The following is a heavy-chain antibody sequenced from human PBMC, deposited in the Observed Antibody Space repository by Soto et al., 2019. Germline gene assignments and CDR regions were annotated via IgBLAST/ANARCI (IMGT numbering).Heavy chain of an antibody. V-gene: IGHV1-3*01. Sequence: ASVKVSCKASGYTFTSYAMHWVRQAPGQRLERMGWINAGNGNTKYSQKFQGRVTITRDTSASTAYMELSSLRSEDTAVYYCARGIVVVVAASWADYYYMDVPGKGTTVTVSS. D-gene: IGHD2-15*01. CDR1: GYTFTSYA. CDR3: ARGIVVVVAASWADYYYMDV. CDR2: INAGNGNT. J-gene: IGHJ6*03.